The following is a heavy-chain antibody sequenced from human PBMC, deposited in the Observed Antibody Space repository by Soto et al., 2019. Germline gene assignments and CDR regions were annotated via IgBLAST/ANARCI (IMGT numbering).Heavy chain of an antibody. Sequence: QVQLVESGGGVVQPGRSLRLSCAASGFTFSGYDMHWVRQAPGKGLEWVALISYDGSNKYYADSVKGRFTISRDNSKNTLYLQMNSLRAEDTAVYYCAKVGCGGDCYSQYFDYWGQGTLVTVSS. D-gene: IGHD2-21*02. J-gene: IGHJ4*02. CDR1: GFTFSGYD. CDR3: AKVGCGGDCYSQYFDY. CDR2: ISYDGSNK. V-gene: IGHV3-30*18.